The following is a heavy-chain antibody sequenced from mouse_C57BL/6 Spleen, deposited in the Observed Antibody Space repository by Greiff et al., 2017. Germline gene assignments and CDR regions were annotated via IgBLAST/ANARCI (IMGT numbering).Heavy chain of an antibody. D-gene: IGHD2-3*01. Sequence: QVQLQQPGAELVRPGTSVKLSCKASGYTFTSYWMHWVKQRPGQGLEWIGVIDPSDSYTNYNQKFKGKATLTVDTSSSTAYMQLSSLTSEDSAVCYCARRGYDGYPYAMDDWGQGTSVTVSS. CDR2: IDPSDSYT. CDR1: GYTFTSYW. V-gene: IGHV1-59*01. CDR3: ARRGYDGYPYAMDD. J-gene: IGHJ4*01.